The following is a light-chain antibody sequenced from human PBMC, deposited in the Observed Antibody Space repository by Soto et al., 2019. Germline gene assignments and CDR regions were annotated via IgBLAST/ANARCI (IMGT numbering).Light chain of an antibody. Sequence: EIVLTQSPGTLSLSPGERATLSCRASQSVSSNYLAWYQQKPGQAPRLHIYGASSRATGIPDRFSGSGSGPDFTLTINRLEPEDFALYYCQHYGSSPITSGQGTLLEIK. J-gene: IGKJ5*01. V-gene: IGKV3-20*01. CDR2: GAS. CDR1: QSVSSNY. CDR3: QHYGSSPIT.